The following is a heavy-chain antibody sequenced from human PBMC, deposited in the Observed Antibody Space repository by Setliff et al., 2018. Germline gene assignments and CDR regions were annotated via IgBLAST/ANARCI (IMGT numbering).Heavy chain of an antibody. CDR3: ARAAKYDSSGYYGFWFDP. J-gene: IGHJ5*02. D-gene: IGHD3-22*01. Sequence: SETLSLTCAVYGGSFSGYYWNWIRQAPGKGLEWIGEINHRGTTSYTPSLKGRVTISVDTSKNLFSLKLSSVTAADTAVYYCARAAKYDSSGYYGFWFDPWGQGTLVTVSS. V-gene: IGHV4-34*01. CDR1: GGSFSGYY. CDR2: INHRGTT.